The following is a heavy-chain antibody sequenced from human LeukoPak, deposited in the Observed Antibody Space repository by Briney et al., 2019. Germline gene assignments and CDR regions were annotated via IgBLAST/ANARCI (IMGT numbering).Heavy chain of an antibody. V-gene: IGHV1-2*02. CDR3: ARDSFAMVRGVESN. J-gene: IGHJ4*02. CDR2: INTNSGGT. CDR1: GYTFTGYN. D-gene: IGHD3-10*01. Sequence: ASVKVSCKASGYTFTGYNMHWGRQAPGQGLEWMGWINTNSGGTNYAQKFQGRVTMTRDTSISTAYMELSRLRSDDTAVYYCARDSFAMVRGVESNWGQGTLVTVSS.